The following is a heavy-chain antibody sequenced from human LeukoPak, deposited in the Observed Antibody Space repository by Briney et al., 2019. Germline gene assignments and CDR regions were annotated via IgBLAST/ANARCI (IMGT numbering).Heavy chain of an antibody. D-gene: IGHD1-14*01. CDR2: ISGSGAST. J-gene: IGHJ4*02. CDR1: GFTFNNYV. V-gene: IGHV3-23*01. CDR3: ARRATPSPHFDY. Sequence: PGGSLRLSCAASGFTFNNYVMSWVRQAPGKGLERVSGISGSGASTYYADSVKGRFTISRDNSKNTLYLQMNSLRAEDTAIYYCARRATPSPHFDYWGQGTLVTVSS.